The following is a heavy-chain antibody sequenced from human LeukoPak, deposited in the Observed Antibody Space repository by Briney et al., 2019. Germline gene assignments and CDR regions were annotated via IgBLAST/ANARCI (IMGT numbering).Heavy chain of an antibody. Sequence: PSETLSLTCTVSGDSTSSSIYYWSWIRQPPGKGLEWIGYIYYSGSTNYNPSLKSRVTISVDTSKNQFSLKLSSVTAADTAVYYCARARRDGYSNWGQGTLVTVSS. D-gene: IGHD5-24*01. CDR3: ARARRDGYSN. J-gene: IGHJ4*02. V-gene: IGHV4-61*01. CDR2: IYYSGST. CDR1: GDSTSSSIYY.